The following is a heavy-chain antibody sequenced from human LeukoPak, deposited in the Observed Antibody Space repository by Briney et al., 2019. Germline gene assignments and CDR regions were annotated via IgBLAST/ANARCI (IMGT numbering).Heavy chain of an antibody. CDR1: GLTFSSYA. Sequence: GGSLRLSCAASGLTFSSYAMSWVRQAPGKGLEWVSGIGGGGGSTSYADSVKGRFTISRDNSKNTLYLQMNSLRAEDMAVYYCARAASCGGDCSSSYLQHWGQGTLVTVSS. CDR3: ARAASCGGDCSSSYLQH. J-gene: IGHJ1*01. CDR2: IGGGGGST. D-gene: IGHD2-21*02. V-gene: IGHV3-23*01.